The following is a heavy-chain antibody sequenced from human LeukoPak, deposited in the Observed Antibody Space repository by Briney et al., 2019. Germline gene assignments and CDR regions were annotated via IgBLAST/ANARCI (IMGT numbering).Heavy chain of an antibody. CDR3: ARDMLQSFDY. J-gene: IGHJ4*02. Sequence: GSLRLSFAASGFPFSSYAMHWVRQAPGKGLEWVAVISYDGSNKYYADSVKGRFTVSRDNSKNTLYLHMNSLRAEDTAVYYCARDMLQSFDYWGQGTLVTVSS. CDR1: GFPFSSYA. V-gene: IGHV3-30*01. CDR2: ISYDGSNK. D-gene: IGHD5-24*01.